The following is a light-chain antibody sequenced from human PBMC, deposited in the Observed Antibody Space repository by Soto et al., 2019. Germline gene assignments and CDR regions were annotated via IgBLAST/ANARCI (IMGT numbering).Light chain of an antibody. Sequence: DIQMTQSPSSASASVGDRVTITCRASQGIRSWLAWYQQKPGTAPKLLIYAASTLQSGVPSRFSGSGSGTDFTLTISSLQPDDFATYYCQQANSFPITFGQGTRLEIK. J-gene: IGKJ5*01. CDR3: QQANSFPIT. V-gene: IGKV1-12*01. CDR1: QGIRSW. CDR2: AAS.